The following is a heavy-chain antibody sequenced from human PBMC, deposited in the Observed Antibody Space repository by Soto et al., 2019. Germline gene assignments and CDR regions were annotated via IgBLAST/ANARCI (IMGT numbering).Heavy chain of an antibody. CDR3: ARGPSCGGDCYLFDY. J-gene: IGHJ4*02. CDR1: GYTFTSYY. D-gene: IGHD2-21*02. CDR2: INPGGGRT. V-gene: IGHV1-46*01. Sequence: ASVKVSCKASGYTFTSYYIHWVRQAPGQGLEWVAMINPGGGRTKNAQMFQGRVTLTRDTSAGTVDMELSSLTSDDTAVYYCARGPSCGGDCYLFDYWGQGSLVTVSS.